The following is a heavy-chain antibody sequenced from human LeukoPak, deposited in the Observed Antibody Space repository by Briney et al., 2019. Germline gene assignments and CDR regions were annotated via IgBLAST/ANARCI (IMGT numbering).Heavy chain of an antibody. CDR2: IYYSGST. CDR3: ARDYYGSGSPVY. Sequence: PSQTLSLNCTVSGGSISSGGYYWSWIRQHPGKGLEWIGYIYYSGSTYYNPSLKSRVTISVDTSKNQFSLKLSSVTAADTAVYYCARDYYGSGSPVYWGQGTLVTVSS. J-gene: IGHJ4*02. V-gene: IGHV4-31*03. D-gene: IGHD3-10*01. CDR1: GGSISSGGYY.